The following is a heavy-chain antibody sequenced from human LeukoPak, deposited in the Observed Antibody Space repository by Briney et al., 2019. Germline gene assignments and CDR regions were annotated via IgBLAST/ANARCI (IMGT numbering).Heavy chain of an antibody. CDR2: IYHSGSI. D-gene: IGHD1-26*01. J-gene: IGHJ3*02. V-gene: IGHV4-38-2*02. CDR3: ARSYGTYYDAFDI. Sequence: SETLSLTCTVSGYSISSGYYWGWIRQPPGKGLEWIGSIYHSGSIYYNPSLKSRVTISVDTSKNQFSLKLSSVTAADTAIYYCARSYGTYYDAFDIWGQGTMVTVSS. CDR1: GYSISSGYY.